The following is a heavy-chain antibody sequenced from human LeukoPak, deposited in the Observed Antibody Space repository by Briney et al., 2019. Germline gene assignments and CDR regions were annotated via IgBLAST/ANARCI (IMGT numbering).Heavy chain of an antibody. Sequence: ASVKVSCKASGYTFTGYYMHWVRRAPGQGLEWMGRINPNSGGTNYAQKFQGRVTMTRDTSISTAYMELSRLRSDDTAVYYCARSYGDYGNYYYYMDVWGKGTTVTVSS. V-gene: IGHV1-2*06. J-gene: IGHJ6*03. CDR2: INPNSGGT. CDR1: GYTFTGYY. D-gene: IGHD4-17*01. CDR3: ARSYGDYGNYYYYMDV.